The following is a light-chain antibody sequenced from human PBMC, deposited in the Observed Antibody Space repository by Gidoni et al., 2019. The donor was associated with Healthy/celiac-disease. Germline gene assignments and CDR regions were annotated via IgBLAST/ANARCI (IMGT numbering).Light chain of an antibody. J-gene: IGKJ3*01. CDR3: QQYGSSPLFT. CDR2: GAS. V-gene: IGKV3-20*01. CDR1: QSVSSSY. Sequence: EIVLPQSPGTLSLSPGERATLSCRASQSVSSSYLDWYQQKPGQAPRLLIYGASSRATGIPDRFSGSGSGTDFTLTISRLEPEDFAVYYCQQYGSSPLFTFGPGTKVEIK.